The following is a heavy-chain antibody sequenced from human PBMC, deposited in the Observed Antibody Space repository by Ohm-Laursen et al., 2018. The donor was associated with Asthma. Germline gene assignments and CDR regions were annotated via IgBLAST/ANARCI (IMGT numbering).Heavy chain of an antibody. CDR1: GFNFNSSA. Sequence: SLRLSCTASGFNFNSSAMHWVRQAPGKGLEWVAVMSYDGNNKYHAASVQGRFTISRDNSKSTLLLQMSSPRPEDTAVYYCARGLGGIHRWLSYQIDKWGQGTQVTVSS. CDR2: MSYDGNNK. J-gene: IGHJ4*02. D-gene: IGHD5-18*01. CDR3: ARGLGGIHRWLSYQIDK. V-gene: IGHV3-30-3*01.